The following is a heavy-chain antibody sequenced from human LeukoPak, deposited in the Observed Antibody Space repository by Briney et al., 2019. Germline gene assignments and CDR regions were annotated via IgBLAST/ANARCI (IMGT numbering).Heavy chain of an antibody. D-gene: IGHD2-21*01. V-gene: IGHV4-39*01. J-gene: IGHJ6*02. CDR1: GGSLSGRNYY. CDR2: IYHTGTT. Sequence: SETLSLTCTVSGGSLSGRNYYWGWLRHPPGKGLEWIGHIYHTGTTYYNPPLKSRVTISADTSKNQFSLNLHSLTAADTGDYCCARRDKVILQCESDHYGLDVWGQGTTVIVSS. CDR3: ARRDKVILQCESDHYGLDV.